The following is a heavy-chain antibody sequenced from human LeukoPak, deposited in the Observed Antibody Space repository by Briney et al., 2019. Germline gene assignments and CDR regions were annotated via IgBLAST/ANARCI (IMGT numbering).Heavy chain of an antibody. CDR2: IRTQANNDAT. D-gene: IGHD3-9*01. V-gene: IGHV3-73*01. J-gene: IGHJ4*02. CDR3: AGDYNSLTGLNY. Sequence: GGSLRLSCAASGFTFSDSAMHWVRQASGKGLEWLGRIRTQANNDATAYGASVKGRFIISRDDSRNTGYLQMNSLKTEDTAVYYCAGDYNSLTGLNYWGQGTLVTVSS. CDR1: GFTFSDSA.